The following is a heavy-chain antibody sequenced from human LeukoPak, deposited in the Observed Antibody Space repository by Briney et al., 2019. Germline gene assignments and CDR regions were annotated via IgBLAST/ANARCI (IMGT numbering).Heavy chain of an antibody. V-gene: IGHV1-69*04. J-gene: IGHJ4*02. D-gene: IGHD3-22*01. CDR2: IIPILGIA. CDR3: ARGLVNYYDSSGYYNY. Sequence: ASVKVSCKASGGTFSSYAISWVRQAPGQGLEGMGRIIPILGIANYAQEFQGRVTITADKSTSTAYMELSSLRSEDTAVYYCARGLVNYYDSSGYYNYWGQGTLVTVSS. CDR1: GGTFSSYA.